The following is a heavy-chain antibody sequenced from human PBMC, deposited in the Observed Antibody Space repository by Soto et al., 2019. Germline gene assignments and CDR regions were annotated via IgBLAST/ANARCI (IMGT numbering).Heavy chain of an antibody. CDR2: ISGTGDSS. J-gene: IGHJ4*02. CDR1: GFTFGSYA. V-gene: IGHV3-23*01. Sequence: EVQLLESGGGLVQPGGSLRLSCAASGFTFGSYAMSWVRQAPGKGLEWVSLISGTGDSSEYANSVKGRFTISRDYSKNTVVLQMNSLRAEDTAVYFCAKDNGNYGSGSFSHWGQGTLVTVSS. D-gene: IGHD3-10*01. CDR3: AKDNGNYGSGSFSH.